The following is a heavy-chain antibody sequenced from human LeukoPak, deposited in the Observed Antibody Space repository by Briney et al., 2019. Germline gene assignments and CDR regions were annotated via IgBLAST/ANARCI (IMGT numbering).Heavy chain of an antibody. Sequence: GGSLRLSCAVSGFTISSHGMHWVRQAPGKGPEWVAMIAYHGNTEYYGDSVKGRFTISRDNSKNTLYLQMDSLRAEDTAVYHCAKDWGSGGWYNYFDPWGQGTLVTVSP. J-gene: IGHJ5*02. CDR1: GFTISSHG. CDR2: IAYHGNTE. CDR3: AKDWGSGGWYNYFDP. D-gene: IGHD6-19*01. V-gene: IGHV3-30*18.